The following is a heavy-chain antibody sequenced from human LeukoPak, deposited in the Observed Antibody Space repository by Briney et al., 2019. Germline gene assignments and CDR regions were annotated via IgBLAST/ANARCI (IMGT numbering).Heavy chain of an antibody. CDR3: ARGAYWGLAFDY. J-gene: IGHJ4*02. CDR1: GGSISSGDYY. D-gene: IGHD2-8*02. CDR2: IYYSGST. V-gene: IGHV4-30-4*01. Sequence: PSETLSLTCTVPGGSISSGDYYWSWIRQPPGKGLEWIGYIYYSGSTYYNPSLKSRVTISVDTSKNQFSLKLSSVTAADTAVYYCARGAYWGLAFDYWGQGTLVTVSS.